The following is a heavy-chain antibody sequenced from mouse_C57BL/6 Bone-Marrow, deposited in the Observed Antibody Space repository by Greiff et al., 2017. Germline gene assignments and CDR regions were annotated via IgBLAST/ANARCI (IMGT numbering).Heavy chain of an antibody. CDR3: ATNWGVDY. CDR1: GYTFTSYT. D-gene: IGHD4-1*01. J-gene: IGHJ2*01. V-gene: IGHV1-4*01. CDR2: INPSSGYT. Sequence: VQLQESGAELARPGASVKMSCKASGYTFTSYTMHWVKQRPGQGLEWIGYINPSSGYTKYNQKFKDKATLTADKSSSTAYMQLSSLTSEDSAVYYCATNWGVDYWGQGTTLTDSS.